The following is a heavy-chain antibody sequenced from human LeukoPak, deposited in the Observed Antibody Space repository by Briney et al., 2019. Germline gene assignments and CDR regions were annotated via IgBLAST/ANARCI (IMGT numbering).Heavy chain of an antibody. CDR3: ARSFLGDWYFDL. J-gene: IGHJ2*01. CDR2: IYYSGST. V-gene: IGHV4-59*01. D-gene: IGHD1-26*01. Sequence: SETLSLTCTVSGGSISSYYWSWIRQPPGMGLDWIGCIYYSGSTNYNPSLKSRVTISVDTSKDQFSLRLTSVTAADTAVYYCARSFLGDWYFDLWGRGTLVTVSS. CDR1: GGSISSYY.